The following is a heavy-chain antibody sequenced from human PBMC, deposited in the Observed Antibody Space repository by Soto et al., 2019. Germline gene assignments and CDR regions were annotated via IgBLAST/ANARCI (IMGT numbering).Heavy chain of an antibody. V-gene: IGHV1-3*01. CDR3: ARGIATGQLDN. J-gene: IGHJ4*02. CDR2: INPDNGNT. D-gene: IGHD2-2*01. CDR1: GYTFTRYT. Sequence: QVQLVQSGAEVKKPGASVTISCKASGYTFTRYTMNWVRQAPGQRLEWMGWINPDNGNTKSSQQFQDRDIITRDTSASTAYMDLSSPRSEDTAVYYCARGIATGQLDNWGQGPLVTVSS.